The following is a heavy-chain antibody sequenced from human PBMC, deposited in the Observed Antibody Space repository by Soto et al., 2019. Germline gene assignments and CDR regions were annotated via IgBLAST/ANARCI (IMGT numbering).Heavy chain of an antibody. Sequence: QLQLQESGPGLVKPSETLSLTCTVSGGSISSSSYYWGWIRQPPGKGLEWIGSIYYSGSTYYNPSLKSRVTISVDTSKNQFSLKLSSVTAADTAVYYCARTRSFYDILTGYSGSGVYNWFDPWGQGTLVTVSS. CDR2: IYYSGST. V-gene: IGHV4-39*01. CDR1: GGSISSSSYY. CDR3: ARTRSFYDILTGYSGSGVYNWFDP. J-gene: IGHJ5*02. D-gene: IGHD3-9*01.